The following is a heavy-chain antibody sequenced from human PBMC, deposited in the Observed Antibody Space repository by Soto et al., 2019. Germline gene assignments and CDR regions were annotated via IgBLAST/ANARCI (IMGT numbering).Heavy chain of an antibody. J-gene: IGHJ4*02. D-gene: IGHD3-22*01. CDR1: GFNFITYS. Sequence: EVQLVESGGGPVRPGGSLKLSCAASGFNFITYSLSWVRQAPGKGLEWVASISSSAVYIDYADSEKRRFTIYRENANNSLYLQMNSLRAEDTATYYCVRDGLDYYDTERLYFDNWGQGTLVTVSS. CDR2: ISSSAVYI. V-gene: IGHV3-21*01. CDR3: VRDGLDYYDTERLYFDN.